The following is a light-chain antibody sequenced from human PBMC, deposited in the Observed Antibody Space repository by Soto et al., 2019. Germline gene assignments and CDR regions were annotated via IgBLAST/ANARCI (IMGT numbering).Light chain of an antibody. V-gene: IGKV1-39*01. CDR1: QTISNF. CDR2: GAS. J-gene: IGKJ2*03. CDR3: QQSYNTPSYG. Sequence: DIQLTQSPSSLSASVGDRVTITCRASQTISNFLNWYQQKPGKAPKLLIYGASSVQGGVPSRFSGSGSGTDFTLTIRSLQPEDLATYYCQQSYNTPSYGFGQGTKLQIK.